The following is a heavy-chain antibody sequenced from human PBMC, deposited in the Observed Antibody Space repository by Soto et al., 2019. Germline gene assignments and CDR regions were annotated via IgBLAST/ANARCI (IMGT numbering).Heavy chain of an antibody. Sequence: PGGSLRLSCAASGFTFSSYNMNWVRQAPGKGLEWVSSISGRSSYIYYADSVKGRITISRDNAKNSLYLQMNSLRVEDTAVYYCAREAPPHYWGEGTLVTVSS. J-gene: IGHJ4*02. CDR2: ISGRSSYI. V-gene: IGHV3-21*01. CDR1: GFTFSSYN. CDR3: AREAPPHY.